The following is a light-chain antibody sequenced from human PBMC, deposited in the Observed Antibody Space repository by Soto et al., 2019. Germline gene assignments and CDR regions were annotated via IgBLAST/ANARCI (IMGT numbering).Light chain of an antibody. J-gene: IGKJ5*01. CDR2: AAS. CDR1: QGIYNY. Sequence: DIQMTQSPSSLSASVGDRVTITCRASQGIYNYLAWYQQKPGKAPKLLIYAASTLEAGVPSRFSGSGSGTDFTPTISSLQPEDVATYYCHKYNSALLTVGQGTRLEIK. CDR3: HKYNSALLT. V-gene: IGKV1-27*01.